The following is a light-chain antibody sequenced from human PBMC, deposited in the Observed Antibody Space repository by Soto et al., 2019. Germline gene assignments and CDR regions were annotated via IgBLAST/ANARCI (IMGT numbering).Light chain of an antibody. CDR2: DVN. J-gene: IGLJ2*01. CDR3: SSYTSITTPVV. V-gene: IGLV2-14*01. CDR1: SSDVGGYNY. Sequence: QSALTQPASVSGSPGQSITISCTGTSSDVGGYNYVSWYQQHPGKAPKLIIYDVNNRPSGVSNRFSGSKSGNTASLTISGLQAEDEADYYCSSYTSITTPVVFGGGTKVTVL.